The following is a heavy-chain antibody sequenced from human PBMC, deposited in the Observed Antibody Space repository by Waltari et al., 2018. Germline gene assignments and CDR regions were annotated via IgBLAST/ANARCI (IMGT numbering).Heavy chain of an antibody. D-gene: IGHD2-21*01. CDR1: GGSFSGYF. Sequence: QVQLQQWGAGLLKPSETLSLTCAVSGGSFSGYFWNGVRQPQGKGLEGIGEINHSGTPNDSPPLKIRVTISVDASKNQFSRRLSALTAADTALYFWARGRKHLGLGYWGQGTLVTFSS. CDR3: ARGRKHLGLGY. J-gene: IGHJ4*02. CDR2: INHSGTP. V-gene: IGHV4-34*01.